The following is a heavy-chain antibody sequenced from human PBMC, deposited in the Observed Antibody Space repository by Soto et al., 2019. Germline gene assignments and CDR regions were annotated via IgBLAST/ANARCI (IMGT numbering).Heavy chain of an antibody. J-gene: IGHJ5*02. CDR2: IYYSGST. CDR3: AREGRMEQQLAGENNWFDP. V-gene: IGHV4-31*03. D-gene: IGHD6-13*01. CDR1: GGSISSGGYY. Sequence: QVQLQESGPGLVKPSQTLSLTCTVSGGSISSGGYYWSWIRQHPGKGLEWIGYIYYSGSTYYNPSLKSRVTISVDTSKSQFALKLSSVAAADTAVYYCAREGRMEQQLAGENNWFDPWGQGTLVTVSS.